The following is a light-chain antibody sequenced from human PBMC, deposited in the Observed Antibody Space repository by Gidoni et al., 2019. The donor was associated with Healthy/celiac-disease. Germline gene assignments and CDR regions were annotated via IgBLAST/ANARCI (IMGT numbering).Light chain of an antibody. J-gene: IGKJ1*01. V-gene: IGKV1-5*03. CDR1: QSISSW. CDR3: QQYNSYSPWT. Sequence: DIQMTQSPSTLSASVGDRGTICCPDSQSISSWLAWYQPKPGKAPKLLIYKASSLESGVISRFSGSGSGTEFTLTISSLQPDDFATYYCQQYNSYSPWTFGQGTKVEIK. CDR2: KAS.